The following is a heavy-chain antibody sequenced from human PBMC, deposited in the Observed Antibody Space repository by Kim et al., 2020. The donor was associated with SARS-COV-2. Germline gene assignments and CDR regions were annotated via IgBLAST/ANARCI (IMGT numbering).Heavy chain of an antibody. D-gene: IGHD3-3*01. V-gene: IGHV1-46*01. Sequence: YARKFQDRVTMTRDTSTSTVYMELSSLRSEDTAVYYCARDWGRGFWSLGYWGQGTLVTVSS. CDR3: ARDWGRGFWSLGY. J-gene: IGHJ4*02.